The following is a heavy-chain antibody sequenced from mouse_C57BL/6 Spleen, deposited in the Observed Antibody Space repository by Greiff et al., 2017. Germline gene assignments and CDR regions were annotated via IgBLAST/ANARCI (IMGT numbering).Heavy chain of an antibody. Sequence: EVQGVESGGGLVQPKGSLKISCAASGFTFNTYAMNWVRQAPGKGLEWVARISSKSGNYATYYAASVKARFTPSRDDSQSMLCLQMMNLKTEDTAMSDCLRYSGSVYYMDYWGQGTSVTVSS. V-gene: IGHV10-3*01. CDR1: GFTFNTYA. D-gene: IGHD3-2*02. J-gene: IGHJ4*01. CDR2: ISSKSGNYAT. CDR3: LRYSGSVYYMDY.